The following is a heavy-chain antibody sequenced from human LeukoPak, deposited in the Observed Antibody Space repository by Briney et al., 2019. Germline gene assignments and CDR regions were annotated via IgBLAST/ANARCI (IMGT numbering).Heavy chain of an antibody. CDR1: GFTFSSYS. Sequence: GGSLRLSCAASGFTFSSYSMNWVRQAPGKGLEWVSSISSSSSYIYYADSVKGRFTISRDNAKNSLYLQMNSLRAEDTAVYYCARVLIYYDSSGYFDYWGQGTLVTVSS. CDR2: ISSSSSYI. CDR3: ARVLIYYDSSGYFDY. D-gene: IGHD3-22*01. J-gene: IGHJ4*02. V-gene: IGHV3-21*01.